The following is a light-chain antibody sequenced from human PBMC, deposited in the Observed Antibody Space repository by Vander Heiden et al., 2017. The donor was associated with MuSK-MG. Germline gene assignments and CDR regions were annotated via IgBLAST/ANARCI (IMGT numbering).Light chain of an antibody. CDR1: RSNIGSNY. J-gene: IGLJ3*02. CDR3: AAWDDSLSGWV. V-gene: IGLV1-47*01. CDR2: RNN. Sequence: QSGLTQPPSAPGPPGQRVTIPCSGSRSNIGSNYVYWYQQRPGTAPKLLIYRNNQRPSGVPDRFSGSKSGTSASLAISGLGSEDEADYYCAAWDDSLSGWVFGGGTKLTVL.